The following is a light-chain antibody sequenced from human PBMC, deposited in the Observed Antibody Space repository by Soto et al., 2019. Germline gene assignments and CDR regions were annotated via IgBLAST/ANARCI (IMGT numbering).Light chain of an antibody. CDR2: DVS. V-gene: IGLV2-14*01. Sequence: QSALTQPASVSGSPGQSITISCTGTSSDVGGYNYVSWYQQHPGKVPKLMIYDVSNRPSGVSNRFSGSKSGNTASLTISGLLAEDEADYYCSSYTDDSILFGRGTKLTVL. J-gene: IGLJ3*02. CDR3: SSYTDDSIL. CDR1: SSDVGGYNY.